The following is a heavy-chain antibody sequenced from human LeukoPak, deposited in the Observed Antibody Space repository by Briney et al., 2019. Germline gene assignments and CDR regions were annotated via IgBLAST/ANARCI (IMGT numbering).Heavy chain of an antibody. V-gene: IGHV1-18*01. CDR3: ARAGRDIVVVPAAINFDY. CDR2: ISAYNGNT. Sequence: ASVKVSCKASGYTFTSYGISWVRQAPGQGLEWMGWISAYNGNTNYAQKLQGRVTMTTDTSTSTAYMELRSLRSDDTAVYYCARAGRDIVVVPAAINFDYWGQGTLVTVSS. D-gene: IGHD2-2*01. J-gene: IGHJ4*02. CDR1: GYTFTSYG.